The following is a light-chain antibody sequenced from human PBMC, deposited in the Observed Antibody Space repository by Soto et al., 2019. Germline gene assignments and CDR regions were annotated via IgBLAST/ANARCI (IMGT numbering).Light chain of an antibody. Sequence: EIVLTQSPGTLSLSPGERATLSCRASHTISSSYLAWYQQTPGQAPRLLMYGISRRATGIPDRFSGSGSGTDFTLPITRLEPEDFAVYYCQQYVTSSPRTFGQGTKVEIK. V-gene: IGKV3-20*01. CDR2: GIS. J-gene: IGKJ1*01. CDR3: QQYVTSSPRT. CDR1: HTISSSY.